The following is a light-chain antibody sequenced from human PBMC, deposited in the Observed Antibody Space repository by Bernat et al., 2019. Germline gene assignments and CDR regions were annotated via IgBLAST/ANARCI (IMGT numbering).Light chain of an antibody. CDR3: QQYGSSLLFT. V-gene: IGKV3-20*01. CDR2: GAS. CDR1: QSVSSSY. J-gene: IGKJ3*01. Sequence: EIVLTQSPGTLSLSPGERVTLSCRASQSVSSSYLAWYQQKPGQAPRLLIYGASSRATGISDRFSGSGSGTDFTLTISRLEPEDFAVYYCQQYGSSLLFTFGPGTKVDIK.